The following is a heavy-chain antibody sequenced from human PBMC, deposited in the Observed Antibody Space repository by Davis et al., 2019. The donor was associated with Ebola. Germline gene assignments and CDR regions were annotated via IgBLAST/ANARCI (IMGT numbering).Heavy chain of an antibody. D-gene: IGHD4-17*01. CDR2: IWYDGSNK. Sequence: GGSLRLSCAASGFTFSSYGMHWVRQAPGKGLEWVAVIWYDGSNKYYADSVKGRFTISRDNSKNTLYLQMNSLRAEDTAVYYCAGAAYGDYCGDYWGQGTLVTVSS. CDR1: GFTFSSYG. J-gene: IGHJ4*02. CDR3: AGAAYGDYCGDY. V-gene: IGHV3-33*01.